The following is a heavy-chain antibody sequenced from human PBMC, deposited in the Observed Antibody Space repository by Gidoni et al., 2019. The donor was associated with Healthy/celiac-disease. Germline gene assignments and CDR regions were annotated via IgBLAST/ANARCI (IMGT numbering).Heavy chain of an antibody. Sequence: QITLKESGPTLVKPTQTLTLTCTFSGFSLSTSGVGVGWIRQPPGKALEWLALIYWNDDKRYSPSLKSRLTITKDTSKNQVVLKMTNMDPVDTATYYCAHSGRFLRRAYFDYWGQGTLVTVSS. V-gene: IGHV2-5*01. CDR3: AHSGRFLRRAYFDY. J-gene: IGHJ4*02. CDR2: IYWNDDK. CDR1: GFSLSTSGVG. D-gene: IGHD3-3*01.